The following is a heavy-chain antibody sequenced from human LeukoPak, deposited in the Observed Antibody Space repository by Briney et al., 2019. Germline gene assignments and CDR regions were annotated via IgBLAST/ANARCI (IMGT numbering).Heavy chain of an antibody. D-gene: IGHD5-12*01. CDR2: ISSNGGST. CDR1: GFTFSSYA. V-gene: IGHV3-64D*06. J-gene: IGHJ4*02. Sequence: GGSLRLSCSASGFTFSSYAMHWVRQAPGKGLEYVSSISSNGGSTYYADSVKGRFTISRDNSKNTLFLRMSSLRTEDTAVYYCASPYSGYDYNFDHWGQGTLVTVSS. CDR3: ASPYSGYDYNFDH.